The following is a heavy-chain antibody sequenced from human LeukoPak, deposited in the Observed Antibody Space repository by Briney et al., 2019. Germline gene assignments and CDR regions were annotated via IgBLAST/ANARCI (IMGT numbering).Heavy chain of an antibody. Sequence: GGSLRLSCAASGFTFSSYGMHWVRQAPGKGLEWVAVISYDGSNKYYADSVKGRSTISRDNSKNTLYLQMNSLRAEDTAVYYCANIETIPSTDYWGQGTLVTVSS. V-gene: IGHV3-30*18. CDR1: GFTFSSYG. D-gene: IGHD2-15*01. CDR2: ISYDGSNK. J-gene: IGHJ4*02. CDR3: ANIETIPSTDY.